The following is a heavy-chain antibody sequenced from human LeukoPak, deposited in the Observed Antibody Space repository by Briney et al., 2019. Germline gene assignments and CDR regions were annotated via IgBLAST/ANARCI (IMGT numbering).Heavy chain of an antibody. CDR3: AKDPLKVDYGDYSYYYYGMDV. Sequence: PGGSLRLSCAASGFTFSSYWMHWVRQAPGKGLVWVSRINSDGSSTSYADSVKGRFTISRDNSKNTLYLQMNSLRAEDTAVYYCAKDPLKVDYGDYSYYYYGMDVWGQGATVTVSS. CDR1: GFTFSSYW. J-gene: IGHJ6*02. V-gene: IGHV3-74*01. CDR2: INSDGSST. D-gene: IGHD4-17*01.